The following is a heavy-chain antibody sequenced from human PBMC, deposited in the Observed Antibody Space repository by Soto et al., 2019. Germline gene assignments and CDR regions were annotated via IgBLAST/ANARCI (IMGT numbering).Heavy chain of an antibody. D-gene: IGHD4-17*01. J-gene: IGHJ4*02. CDR1: GFTFSSYG. CDR3: AKGSYGDSPGDY. CDR2: MSYDGSNK. V-gene: IGHV3-30*18. Sequence: QVQLVESGGGVVQPGRSLRLSCAASGFTFSSYGMHWVRQAPGKGLEWVAVMSYDGSNKYYADSVKGRFTISRDNSKNTLYLQMNSLRAEDTAVYYCAKGSYGDSPGDYWGQGTLVTVSS.